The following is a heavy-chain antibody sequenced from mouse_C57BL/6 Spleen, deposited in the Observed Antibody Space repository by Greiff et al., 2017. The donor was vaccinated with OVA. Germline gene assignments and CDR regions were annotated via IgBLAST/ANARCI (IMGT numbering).Heavy chain of an antibody. CDR2: FHPYNDDT. D-gene: IGHD2-10*01. Sequence: QVQLKESGAELVKPGASVKMSCKASGYTFTTYPIEWMKQNHGKSLEWIGNFHPYNDDTKYNEKFKGKATLTVEKSSSTVYLELSRLTSDDSAVYYCARGGSYYRYFDVWGTGTTVTVSS. CDR3: ARGGSYYRYFDV. CDR1: GYTFTTYP. V-gene: IGHV1-47*01. J-gene: IGHJ1*03.